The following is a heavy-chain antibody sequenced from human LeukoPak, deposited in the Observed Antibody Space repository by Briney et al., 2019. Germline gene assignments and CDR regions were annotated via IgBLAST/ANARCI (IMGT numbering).Heavy chain of an antibody. D-gene: IGHD6-13*01. CDR3: AAGFGSSWYDCYFDL. CDR1: GFTFTRSA. V-gene: IGHV1-58*01. CDR2: IVVGSVNT. Sequence: EASVKDSCKASGFTFTRSAVQWVRQARGQRLEWIGWIVVGSVNTKCGQKFQERVTITRDMSTSTAYMELSILRSEDTAVYYCAAGFGSSWYDCYFDLWGRGTLVTVSS. J-gene: IGHJ2*01.